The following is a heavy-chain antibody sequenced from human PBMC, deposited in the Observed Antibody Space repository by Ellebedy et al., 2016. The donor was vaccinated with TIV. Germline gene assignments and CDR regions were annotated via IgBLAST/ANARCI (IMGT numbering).Heavy chain of an antibody. J-gene: IGHJ4*02. CDR2: IDPSDSYT. Sequence: GESLKISCTGSGYSFTTYWISWVRQMPGKGLEWMGRIDPSDSYTNSSPSFQGHVTISADKSISTAYLQWSSLKASDTAIYYCARHMNTAMTNDYWGQGTLVTVSS. D-gene: IGHD5-18*01. CDR3: ARHMNTAMTNDY. CDR1: GYSFTTYW. V-gene: IGHV5-10-1*01.